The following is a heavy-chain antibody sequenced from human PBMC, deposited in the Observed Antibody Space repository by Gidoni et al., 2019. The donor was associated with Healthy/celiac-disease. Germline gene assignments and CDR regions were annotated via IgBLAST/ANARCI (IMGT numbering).Heavy chain of an antibody. J-gene: IGHJ3*02. CDR3: AKGTHRLQHVFDAFDI. CDR2: ISGSGGST. V-gene: IGHV3-23*01. CDR1: GFTFSSYA. Sequence: EVQLLESGGGLVQPGGSLRLSCAASGFTFSSYAMSWVRPAPGKGLEWVSAISGSGGSTYYADSVKGRFTISRDNSKNTLYLQMNSLRAEDTAVYYCAKGTHRLQHVFDAFDIWGQGTMVTVSS. D-gene: IGHD2-15*01.